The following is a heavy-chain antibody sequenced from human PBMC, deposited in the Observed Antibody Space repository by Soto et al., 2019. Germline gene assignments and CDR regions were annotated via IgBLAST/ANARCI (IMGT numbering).Heavy chain of an antibody. Sequence: PSETLSLTCTVSGGSMSSYYWSWIRQPPGKGLEWIGYIHYSGSTNYNPSLKSRVTISVDTSKNQFSLKLSSVTAADTAVYYCARGSKNYYDSSGYYWFDPWGQGTLVTVSS. CDR2: IHYSGST. CDR1: GGSMSSYY. D-gene: IGHD3-22*01. V-gene: IGHV4-59*08. CDR3: ARGSKNYYDSSGYYWFDP. J-gene: IGHJ5*02.